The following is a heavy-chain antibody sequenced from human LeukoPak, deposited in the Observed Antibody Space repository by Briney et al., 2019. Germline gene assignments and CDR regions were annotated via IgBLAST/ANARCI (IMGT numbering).Heavy chain of an antibody. CDR2: IYYSGST. D-gene: IGHD6-19*01. CDR1: GGSISGISYY. CDR3: ARQAVAGTIGWFDP. J-gene: IGHJ5*02. V-gene: IGHV4-39*01. Sequence: SETLSLTCTVSGGSISGISYYWGWIRQPPGKGLEWIGTIYYSGSTYSNPSLKSRVTISVDTSKNQFSLKLTSVTAADTAVYYCARQAVAGTIGWFDPWGQGTLVTVSS.